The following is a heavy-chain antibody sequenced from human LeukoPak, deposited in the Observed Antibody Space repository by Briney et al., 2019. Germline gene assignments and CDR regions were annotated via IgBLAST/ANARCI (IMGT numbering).Heavy chain of an antibody. V-gene: IGHV4-34*01. CDR3: ARGTARFN. Sequence: SETLSLTCAVYGGSFSGYYWSWIRQPPGKGLEWIGEINHSGSTNYNPSVKSRVTISVDTSKNQFSLKLSSVTAADTAVYYCARGTARFNWGQGTLVTVSS. J-gene: IGHJ4*02. CDR2: INHSGST. CDR1: GGSFSGYY.